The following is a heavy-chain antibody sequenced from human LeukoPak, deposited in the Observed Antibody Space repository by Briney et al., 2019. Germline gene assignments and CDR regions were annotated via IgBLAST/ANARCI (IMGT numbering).Heavy chain of an antibody. V-gene: IGHV3-23*01. CDR2: ISGSGGST. Sequence: GGSLRLSCAASGFTFSSYGMSWVRQAPGKGLEWVSAISGSGGSTYYADSVKGRFTISRDNSKNTLYLQMNSLRAEDTAVYYCAKEGVERWDYYGSGSYYNAEHYFDYWGQGTLVTVSS. J-gene: IGHJ4*02. CDR3: AKEGVERWDYYGSGSYYNAEHYFDY. CDR1: GFTFSSYG. D-gene: IGHD3-10*01.